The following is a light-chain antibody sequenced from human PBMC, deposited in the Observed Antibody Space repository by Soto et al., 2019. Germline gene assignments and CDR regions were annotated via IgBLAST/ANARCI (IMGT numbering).Light chain of an antibody. CDR1: QDIRKY. V-gene: IGKV1-33*01. J-gene: IGKJ4*01. Sequence: DSQMTQSPSSLSASVGDRVTITCQASQDIRKYLNWYQQKVGKAPKLLIYEASNLEAGVPSRFSGSGSGTDFSFTITSLQPEDIATYYCQQYDNLPLTFGGGTKVEIK. CDR3: QQYDNLPLT. CDR2: EAS.